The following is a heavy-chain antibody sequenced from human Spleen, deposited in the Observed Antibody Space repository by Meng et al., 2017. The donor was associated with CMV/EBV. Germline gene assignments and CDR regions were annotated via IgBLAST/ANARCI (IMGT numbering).Heavy chain of an antibody. CDR2: TSYDGSNK. CDR1: GFIFSSSA. V-gene: IGHV3-30-3*01. J-gene: IGHJ6*02. Sequence: GESLKISCAASGFIFSSSAMHWVRQAPGKGLDWVAVTSYDGSNKYYADSVKGRFTISRDNSKNTLYLQLNSLRAEDTAVYYCARVVGIVVVPPAIGCMDVWGQGTTVTVSS. D-gene: IGHD2-2*01. CDR3: ARVVGIVVVPPAIGCMDV.